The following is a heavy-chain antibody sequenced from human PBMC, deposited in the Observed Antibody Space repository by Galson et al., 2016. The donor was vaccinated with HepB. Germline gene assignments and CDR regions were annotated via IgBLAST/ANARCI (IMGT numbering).Heavy chain of an antibody. Sequence: QSGAEVKKPGESLKISCKGSGYKFADYWIGWVRQMPGRGLEWTGIVCPGDSDTRYSPSFQGQVTMSADKSTATAYLQWSSLKASDTATYYCARQGDYSGSWSPFAYWGQGTLVTVSS. J-gene: IGHJ4*02. CDR1: GYKFADYW. CDR3: ARQGDYSGSWSPFAY. CDR2: VCPGDSDT. V-gene: IGHV5-51*01. D-gene: IGHD6-25*01.